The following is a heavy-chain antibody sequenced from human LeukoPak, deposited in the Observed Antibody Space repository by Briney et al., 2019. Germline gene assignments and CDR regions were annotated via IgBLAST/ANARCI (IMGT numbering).Heavy chain of an antibody. V-gene: IGHV3-23*01. Sequence: GGSLRLSCAASGFTFSSYAMSWVRQAPGKGLEWVSAISGSGGSTYYADSVKGRFTISRDNSKNTLYLQMNSLRAEDTAVYYCAKDFGGTYYDILTGYPCFDYWGQGTLVTVSS. D-gene: IGHD3-9*01. J-gene: IGHJ4*02. CDR2: ISGSGGST. CDR1: GFTFSSYA. CDR3: AKDFGGTYYDILTGYPCFDY.